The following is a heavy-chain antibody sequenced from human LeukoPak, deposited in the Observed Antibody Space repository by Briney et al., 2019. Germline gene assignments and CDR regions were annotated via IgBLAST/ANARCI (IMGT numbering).Heavy chain of an antibody. CDR1: GFTFTTYA. V-gene: IGHV3-23*01. CDR3: ARGGSYLSAFDI. J-gene: IGHJ3*02. D-gene: IGHD1-26*01. CDR2: ITGSGGST. Sequence: PGGSLRLSCGASGFTFTTYAMTWVRQAPGKGLEWVSSITGSGGSTYYGDSVKGRFTISRDNSKNTLYLQMNSLRAEDTAVYYCARGGSYLSAFDIWGQGTMVTVSS.